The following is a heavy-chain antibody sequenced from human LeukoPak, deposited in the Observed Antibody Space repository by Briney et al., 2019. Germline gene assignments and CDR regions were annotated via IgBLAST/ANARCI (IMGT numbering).Heavy chain of an antibody. J-gene: IGHJ4*02. CDR1: GFTFSNAW. CDR3: TTELSGDYFDY. CDR2: IKSKPDGGTT. D-gene: IGHD3-10*01. Sequence: GGSLRLSCAASGFTFSNAWMSWVRQAPGKGLEWVGRIKSKPDGGTTDYAAPVKGRFTSSRDDSKNTLYLQMNSLKTEDTAVYYCTTELSGDYFDYWGQGTLVTVSS. V-gene: IGHV3-15*01.